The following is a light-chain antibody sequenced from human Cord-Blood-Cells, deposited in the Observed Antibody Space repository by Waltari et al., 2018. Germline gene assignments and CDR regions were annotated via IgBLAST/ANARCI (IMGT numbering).Light chain of an antibody. CDR2: SNN. CDR1: SSNIGSNT. J-gene: IGLJ2*01. CDR3: AAWDDSLNGRV. Sequence: QSVLTQPPSASVTPGQRVTISCSGSSSNIGSNTVNWYQQLPGTPPKLLIYSNNQRPSGVPDRFSGSKSGTSASLAISGLQSEDEADYYCAAWDDSLNGRVFGGGTKLTVL. V-gene: IGLV1-44*01.